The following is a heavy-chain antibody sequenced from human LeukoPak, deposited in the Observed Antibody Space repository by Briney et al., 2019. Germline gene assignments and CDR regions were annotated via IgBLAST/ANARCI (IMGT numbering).Heavy chain of an antibody. CDR1: GFTFSNYG. D-gene: IGHD3-22*01. CDR2: ISYDGSNT. Sequence: GRSLRLSCAASGFTFSNYGMHWVRQAPGKGLEWVAIISYDGSNTYYADSVKGRFTISRDNSKNTIYLQMNSLRAEDTAVYYCARGPESSGSYFDYWGQGTLVTVYS. V-gene: IGHV3-30*03. J-gene: IGHJ4*02. CDR3: ARGPESSGSYFDY.